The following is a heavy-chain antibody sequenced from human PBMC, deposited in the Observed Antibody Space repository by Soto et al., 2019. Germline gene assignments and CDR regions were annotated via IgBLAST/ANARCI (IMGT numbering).Heavy chain of an antibody. Sequence: LSLTCTVSGGPISDDSYWSWIRQTPGKGLEWIGYIYHTGNTYYNPSLRSRVSISVDKSKSQFSLKLISVTAADTAVYFCARDEYQLLSSVSWFDSWGQGTLVTVS. V-gene: IGHV4-30-4*01. CDR2: IYHTGNT. CDR3: ARDEYQLLSSVSWFDS. CDR1: GGPISDDSY. D-gene: IGHD2-2*01. J-gene: IGHJ5*01.